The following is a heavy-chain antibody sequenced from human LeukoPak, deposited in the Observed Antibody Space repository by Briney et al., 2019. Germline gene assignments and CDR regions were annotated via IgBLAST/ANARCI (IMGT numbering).Heavy chain of an antibody. V-gene: IGHV3-7*04. D-gene: IGHD1-14*01. J-gene: IGHJ4*02. CDR3: ARETGGPTD. CDR1: KFXFSSYW. CDR2: INPDGSKK. Sequence: GGSLRLSCVVSKFXFSSYWISWVRQAPGQGLEWVANINPDGSKKNYVDSVKGRFSISRDNAKNSLYLQMNSLRAEDTAVYYCARETGGPTDWGQGALVTVSS.